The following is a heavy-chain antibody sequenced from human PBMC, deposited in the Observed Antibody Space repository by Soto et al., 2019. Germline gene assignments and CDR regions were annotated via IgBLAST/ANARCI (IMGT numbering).Heavy chain of an antibody. J-gene: IGHJ5*02. CDR2: IVVGSGNT. D-gene: IGHD1-26*01. CDR3: AAEIFSGWELHNWFDP. CDR1: GFTFTSSA. V-gene: IGHV1-58*01. Sequence: SVKVSCKASGFTFTSSAVQWVRQARGQRLEWIGWIVVGSGNTNYAQKFQERVTITRDMSTSTAYMELSSLRSEDTAVYYCAAEIFSGWELHNWFDPWGQGTLVTVSS.